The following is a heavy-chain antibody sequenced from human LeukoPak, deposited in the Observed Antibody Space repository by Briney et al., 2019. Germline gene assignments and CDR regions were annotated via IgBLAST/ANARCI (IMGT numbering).Heavy chain of an antibody. CDR2: IISNGGST. J-gene: IGHJ5*02. Sequence: QPGGSLRLSCSASGFTFSTNSMHWVRQAPGKGLEFVSAIISNGGSTYYADSVKGRFTISRDNSKNTLYLQMSSLRAEDTAVYYCVAVGMTSIWSYLRFDPRGQGTLVSVSS. CDR1: GFTFSTNS. D-gene: IGHD1-26*01. V-gene: IGHV3-64D*08. CDR3: VAVGMTSIWSYLRFDP.